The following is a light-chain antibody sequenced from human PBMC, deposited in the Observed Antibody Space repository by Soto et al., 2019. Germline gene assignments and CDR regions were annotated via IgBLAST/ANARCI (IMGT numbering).Light chain of an antibody. CDR2: GAS. J-gene: IGKJ4*01. V-gene: IGKV3-20*01. CDR3: HQYAVSPLT. CDR1: QSVSSSY. Sequence: EIVLTQSPGTLSLSPGERATLSCRASQSVSSSYVAWYQQKPGQAPRLLSYGASSRATGIPDRFSGSGSGTDVTRTISRLEPEDFAVYDCHQYAVSPLTFGGGTKVDIK.